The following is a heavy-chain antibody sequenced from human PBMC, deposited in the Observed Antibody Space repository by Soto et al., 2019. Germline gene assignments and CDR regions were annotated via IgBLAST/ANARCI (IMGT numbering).Heavy chain of an antibody. Sequence: RRLSCAGSGFTFSDYWMNWVRQAPGKGLEWVSSVSKSDYTYYSESVKGRFTISRDNARNSVSLQMNNLRAEDTAVYYCAREDSIIIPAVAGFWGQGTLVTVSS. CDR3: AREDSIIIPAVAGF. V-gene: IGHV3-21*01. CDR2: VSKSDYT. D-gene: IGHD6-19*01. CDR1: GFTFSDYW. J-gene: IGHJ4*02.